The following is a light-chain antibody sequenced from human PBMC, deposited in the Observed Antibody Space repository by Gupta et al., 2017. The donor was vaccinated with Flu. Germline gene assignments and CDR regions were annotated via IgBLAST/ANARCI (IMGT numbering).Light chain of an antibody. J-gene: IGKJ3*01. CDR3: QQYTESPYT. CDR1: QDISNY. V-gene: IGKV1-16*01. Sequence: PASLSASVGDRVTLTCLASQDISNYLGWYQQKPGKAPKSVIYGASGLQTGVPSRFSGSGSGTDFTLTISSLQPEDFAIYYCQQYTESPYTFGPGTKVDF. CDR2: GAS.